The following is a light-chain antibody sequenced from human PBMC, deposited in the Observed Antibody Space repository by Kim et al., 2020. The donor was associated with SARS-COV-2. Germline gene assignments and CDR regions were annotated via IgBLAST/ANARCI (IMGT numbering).Light chain of an antibody. CDR3: QQSYSTPMYT. J-gene: IGKJ2*01. V-gene: IGKV1-39*01. CDR1: QSISSY. Sequence: DIQMTQSPSSLSASVGDRVTITCRASQSISSYLNCYQQKPGKAPKLLIYAASSLQSGVPSRFSGSGSGTDFTLTISSLQPEDFATYYCQQSYSTPMYTFGQGTKLEI. CDR2: AAS.